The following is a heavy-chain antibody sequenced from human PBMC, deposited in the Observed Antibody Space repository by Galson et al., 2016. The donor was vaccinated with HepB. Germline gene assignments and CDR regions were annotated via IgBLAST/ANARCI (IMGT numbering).Heavy chain of an antibody. Sequence: SLRLSCAASGFTFTNAWMSWVRQAPGKGLEWVGRIKSKTDGGTTDYAAPVKGRFAISRDDSKNTLYVQMNSLKTEYTAVYYCSTDQDRWIAVAGRDYWGQGTLVTVSS. CDR2: IKSKTDGGTT. J-gene: IGHJ4*02. CDR1: GFTFTNAW. CDR3: STDQDRWIAVAGRDY. V-gene: IGHV3-15*01. D-gene: IGHD6-19*01.